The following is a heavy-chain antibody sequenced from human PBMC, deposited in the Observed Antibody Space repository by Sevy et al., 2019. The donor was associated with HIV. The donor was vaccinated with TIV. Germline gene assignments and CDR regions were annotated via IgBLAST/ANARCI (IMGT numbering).Heavy chain of an antibody. Sequence: GGSLRLSCAASGFTFSDYYMSWIRQAPGKGLEWISYISGSDGIIYYTDSVKGRFTVSRDNSKNSLYLQMSSLRAEDTAVYYCARDHVKDGDLGDYYYFAMDVWGQGTTVTVS. CDR2: ISGSDGII. CDR1: GFTFSDYY. D-gene: IGHD4-17*01. V-gene: IGHV3-11*01. CDR3: ARDHVKDGDLGDYYYFAMDV. J-gene: IGHJ6*02.